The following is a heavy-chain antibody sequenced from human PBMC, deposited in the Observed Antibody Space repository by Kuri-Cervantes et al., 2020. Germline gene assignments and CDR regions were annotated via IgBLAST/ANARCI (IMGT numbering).Heavy chain of an antibody. CDR3: ARGRIAVAGRRYWYFDL. J-gene: IGHJ2*01. Sequence: GGSLRLSCAASGFTFSSYDMHWVRQATGKGLEWVSAIGTAGDTYYPGSVKGRFTISRENAKNSLYLQMNSLRAGDTAVYYCARGRIAVAGRRYWYFDLWGRGTLVTVSS. CDR1: GFTFSSYD. CDR2: IGTAGDT. D-gene: IGHD6-19*01. V-gene: IGHV3-13*01.